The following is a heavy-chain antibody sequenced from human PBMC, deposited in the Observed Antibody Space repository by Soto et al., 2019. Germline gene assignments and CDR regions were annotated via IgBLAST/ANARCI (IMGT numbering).Heavy chain of an antibody. Sequence: QVQLVESGGGVVQPGRSLRLSCAASGFTFSSYAMHWVRQAPGKGLEWVAVISYDGSNKYYADSVKGRFTISRDNSKNTLYLQMNSLRAEDTAVYYCAEIGSYDAFDIWGQGTMVTVSS. V-gene: IGHV3-30-3*01. D-gene: IGHD2-21*01. CDR1: GFTFSSYA. J-gene: IGHJ3*02. CDR3: AEIGSYDAFDI. CDR2: ISYDGSNK.